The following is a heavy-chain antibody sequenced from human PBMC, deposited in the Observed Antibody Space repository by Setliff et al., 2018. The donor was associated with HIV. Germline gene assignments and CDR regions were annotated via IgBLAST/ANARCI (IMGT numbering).Heavy chain of an antibody. CDR2: IYYSGIP. CDR1: GDSIRSTHFY. D-gene: IGHD3-3*01. V-gene: IGHV4-39*01. CDR3: VRVGLLEWFFS. Sequence: PSETLSLTCTVSGDSIRSTHFYWVWIRQPPGRGLEWIGTIYYSGIPYYNPSLKSRVTISVDKSRRQFSLNLTSVTAPDTAVYYCVRVGLLEWFFSWGQGSQVTVSS. J-gene: IGHJ4*02.